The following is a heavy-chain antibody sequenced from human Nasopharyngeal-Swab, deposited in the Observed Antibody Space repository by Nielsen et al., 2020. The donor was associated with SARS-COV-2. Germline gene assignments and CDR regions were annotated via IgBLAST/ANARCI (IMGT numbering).Heavy chain of an antibody. CDR3: ARDYYDSSGYYYVPSFDY. V-gene: IGHV3-30*04. CDR1: GFTFSSYA. CDR2: ISYDGSNK. Sequence: SLKISCAASGFTFSSYAMHWVRQAPGKGLEWVAVISYDGSNKYYADSVKGRFTISRDNSKNTLYLQMNSLRAEDTAVYYCARDYYDSSGYYYVPSFDYWGQGTLVTVSS. D-gene: IGHD3-22*01. J-gene: IGHJ4*02.